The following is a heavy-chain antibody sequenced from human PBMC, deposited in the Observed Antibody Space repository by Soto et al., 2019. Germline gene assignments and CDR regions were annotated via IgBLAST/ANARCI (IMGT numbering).Heavy chain of an antibody. D-gene: IGHD1-1*01. CDR2: IYYSGST. CDR3: ARDMRYKNWFDP. CDR1: GGSISSGDYY. J-gene: IGHJ5*02. Sequence: PSETLSLTCTVSGGSISSGDYYWSWIRQPPGKGLEWIGYIYYSGSTYYNPSLKSRVTISVDTSKNQFSLKLSSVTAADTAVYYCARDMRYKNWFDPWGQGTLVTVSS. V-gene: IGHV4-30-4*01.